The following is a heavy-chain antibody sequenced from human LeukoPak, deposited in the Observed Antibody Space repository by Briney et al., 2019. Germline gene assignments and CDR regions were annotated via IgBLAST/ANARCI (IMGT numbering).Heavy chain of an antibody. Sequence: PSETLSLTCTISGGSISSHYWSWIRQPPGKGLEWIGYIYYSGSTNYNPSLKSRVTISVDTSKNQFSLKLSSVTAADTAVYYCAREPGTTGTYYFDYWGQGTLVTVSS. D-gene: IGHD1-1*01. V-gene: IGHV4-59*11. CDR2: IYYSGST. CDR1: GGSISSHY. J-gene: IGHJ4*02. CDR3: AREPGTTGTYYFDY.